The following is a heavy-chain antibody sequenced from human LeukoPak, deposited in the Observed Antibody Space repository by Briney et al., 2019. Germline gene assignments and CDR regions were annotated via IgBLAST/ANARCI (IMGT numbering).Heavy chain of an antibody. J-gene: IGHJ4*02. D-gene: IGHD3-3*01. Sequence: PGRSLRLSCAASGFTFSSYAMHWVRQAPGKGLEWVAVISYDGSNKYYADSVKGRFTISRDNSKNTLHLQMNSLRAEDTAVYYCARGGYYGSGRYYFDSWGQGTLVTVSS. V-gene: IGHV3-30*04. CDR3: ARGGYYGSGRYYFDS. CDR2: ISYDGSNK. CDR1: GFTFSSYA.